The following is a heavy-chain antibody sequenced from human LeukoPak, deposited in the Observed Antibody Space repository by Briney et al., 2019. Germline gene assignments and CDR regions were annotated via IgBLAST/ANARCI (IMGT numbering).Heavy chain of an antibody. CDR3: ARERVSSRGFDGGMDV. CDR1: GGSISGYY. CDR2: IYYSGST. Sequence: PSETLSLTCGVSGGSISGYYWSWIRRPPGKGLEWIGYIYYSGSTNYNPSLKSRVTISVDTSKNQFSLKLSSVTAADTAVYYCARERVSSRGFDGGMDVWGQGTTVTVSS. J-gene: IGHJ6*02. V-gene: IGHV4-59*01. D-gene: IGHD3-22*01.